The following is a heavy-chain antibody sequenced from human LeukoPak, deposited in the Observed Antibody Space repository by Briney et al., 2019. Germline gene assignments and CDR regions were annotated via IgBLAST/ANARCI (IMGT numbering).Heavy chain of an antibody. V-gene: IGHV1-2*02. J-gene: IGHJ4*02. CDR3: ASYPRYSSSPPFDY. Sequence: ASVKVSCKASGYIFTGQDMHWVRQAPGQGLEWMGWINPNTGGTHYAQRFQGRVTMTRDTSTSTAYMELRSLRSDDTAVYYCASYPRYSSSPPFDYWGQGTLVTVSS. D-gene: IGHD6-6*01. CDR1: GYIFTGQD. CDR2: INPNTGGT.